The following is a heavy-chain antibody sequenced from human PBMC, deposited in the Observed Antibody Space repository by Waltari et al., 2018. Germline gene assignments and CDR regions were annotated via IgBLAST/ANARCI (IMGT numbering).Heavy chain of an antibody. Sequence: EVQLVESGGGLVKPGGSLRLSCAASGFTFSSYSMTWVRQAPGQGLECVSSISRSSSYIYYADSVKGRFTISRDNAKNSLYLQRNSLRAEDTAVYYCARAFTVTTDDYWGQGTLVTVSS. CDR1: GFTFSSYS. J-gene: IGHJ4*02. V-gene: IGHV3-21*01. D-gene: IGHD4-17*01. CDR3: ARAFTVTTDDY. CDR2: ISRSSSYI.